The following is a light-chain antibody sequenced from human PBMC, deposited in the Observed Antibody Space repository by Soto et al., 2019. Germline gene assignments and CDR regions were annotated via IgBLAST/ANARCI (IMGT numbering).Light chain of an antibody. CDR2: SNN. V-gene: IGLV1-44*01. J-gene: IGLJ2*01. CDR3: AASDDRLNGVI. CDR1: SSNIGSNT. Sequence: QSVVTQPPSASGTPGQRVTISCSGSSSNIGSNTVNWYQHLPGTAPKLLIYSNNQRPSGVPDRLSGSKSGTSASLAISGLQSEDEDDYYCAASDDRLNGVIFGGGTKLTVL.